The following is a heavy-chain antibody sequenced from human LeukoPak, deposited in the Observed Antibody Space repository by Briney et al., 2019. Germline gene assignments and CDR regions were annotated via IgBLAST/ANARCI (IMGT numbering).Heavy chain of an antibody. J-gene: IGHJ4*02. CDR3: AKSGGSSGWLY. D-gene: IGHD6-19*01. V-gene: IGHV3-23*01. CDR2: ISGSGGGT. CDR1: GFTFSSSA. Sequence: PGGSLRLSCAASGFTFSSSAMSWVRQAPGKGLEWLSGISGSGGGTYYADSVKGRFTIFRDDSKNTLYLQMHSLRAEDTAVYYCAKSGGSSGWLYWGQGTLATVSS.